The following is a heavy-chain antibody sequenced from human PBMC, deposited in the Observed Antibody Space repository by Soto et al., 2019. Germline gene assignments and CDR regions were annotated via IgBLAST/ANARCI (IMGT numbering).Heavy chain of an antibody. CDR1: GFTFSSYG. J-gene: IGHJ4*02. CDR3: VSDRGYGHASVPYS. Sequence: QAQLVESGGGVVQPGRSLRLSCAASGFTFSSYGMHWVRQAPGTGLEWVAVISYDGGLQHYADSVKGRFTISRDNSKNMVLLQTNSLRAEDTAVYYCVSDRGYGHASVPYSWGKGTLVSVSS. D-gene: IGHD5-18*01. CDR2: ISYDGGLQ. V-gene: IGHV3-30*03.